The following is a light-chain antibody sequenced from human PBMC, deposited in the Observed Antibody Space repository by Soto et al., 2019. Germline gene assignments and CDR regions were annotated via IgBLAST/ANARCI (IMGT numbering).Light chain of an antibody. Sequence: EVVLTQSPGTLSLSAGERATLFCRASERVASNYLAWYQQKPGQAPRLLIYGASSRATGIPDRFSGSGSGTDFTLTISSLQPDDFATYYCQQYNSFFPTFGQGTKLEIK. CDR2: GAS. J-gene: IGKJ2*01. V-gene: IGKV3-20*01. CDR3: QQYNSFFPT. CDR1: ERVASNY.